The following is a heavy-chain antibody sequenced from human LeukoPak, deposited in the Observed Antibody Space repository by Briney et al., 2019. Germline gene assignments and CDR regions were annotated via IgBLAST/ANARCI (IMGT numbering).Heavy chain of an antibody. CDR3: ARARIAARRFIYYYGMDV. V-gene: IGHV4-59*01. CDR1: GGSISSYY. Sequence: SETLSLTCTVSGGSISSYYWSWIRQPPGKGLEWIGYIYYGGSTNYNPSLKSRVTISVDTSKNQFSLKLSSVTAADTAVYYCARARIAARRFIYYYGMDVWGQGTTVTVSS. J-gene: IGHJ6*02. D-gene: IGHD6-6*01. CDR2: IYYGGST.